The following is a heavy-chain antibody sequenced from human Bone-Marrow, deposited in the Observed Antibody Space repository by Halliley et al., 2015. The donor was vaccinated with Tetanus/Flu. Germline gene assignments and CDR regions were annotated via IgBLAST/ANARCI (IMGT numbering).Heavy chain of an antibody. CDR1: GGSISSNSYY. V-gene: IGHV4-39*01. D-gene: IGHD3-10*01. CDR2: IYYSERT. CDR3: VRGVRGVNDY. Sequence: TLSLTCTFSGGSISSNSYYWGWLRQPPGKGLEWIGSIYYSERTYYSPSLRSRVTISGDTSKKQFSLRLSSVTAADTAVYFFVRGVRGVNDYWGQGMLVTVSS. J-gene: IGHJ4*02.